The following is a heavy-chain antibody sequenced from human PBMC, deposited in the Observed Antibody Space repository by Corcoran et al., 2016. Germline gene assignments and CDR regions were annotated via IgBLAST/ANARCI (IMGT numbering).Heavy chain of an antibody. V-gene: IGHV3-48*04. CDR3: ARTKYYYDSSGYYDY. CDR2: IISSSSTI. D-gene: IGHD3-22*01. Sequence: EVQLVGSGGGWVQPGGSLRLSCAASGFTFSSYRMTWVRQAPGKGLEWVSYIISSSSTIYYADSVKGLFPISRDNAKNSLYLQMNSLIAEDTDVYYWARTKYYYDSSGYYDYWGQGTLVTVSS. J-gene: IGHJ4*02. CDR1: GFTFSSYR.